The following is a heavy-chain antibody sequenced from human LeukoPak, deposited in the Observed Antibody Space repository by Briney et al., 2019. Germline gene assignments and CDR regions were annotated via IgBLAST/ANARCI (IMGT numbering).Heavy chain of an antibody. CDR1: GFTFGDYD. V-gene: IGHV3-43*02. Sequence: GGSLRLSCAASGFTFGDYDMHWVRHAPGKGLEWVSLLRGGGYKTLYTDSVKGRFTISRDNSKNSLYLQMNSLRTEDTALYYCARDNTGSYEYWGQGTLVTV. D-gene: IGHD1-26*01. CDR2: LRGGGYKT. J-gene: IGHJ4*02. CDR3: ARDNTGSYEY.